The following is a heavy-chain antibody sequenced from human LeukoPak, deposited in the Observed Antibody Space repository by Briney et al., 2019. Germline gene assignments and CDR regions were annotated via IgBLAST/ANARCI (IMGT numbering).Heavy chain of an antibody. CDR1: GLTYSSYW. J-gene: IGHJ4*02. CDR3: ATGQQLGY. CDR2: IKQHGSDK. D-gene: IGHD6-13*01. V-gene: IGHV3-7*01. Sequence: GGTLRLSCVASGLTYSSYWMSWVRQAPGRGLEPVSNIKQHGSDKYYVDSVKGRFTISRDNAKKSLYLQMNSLRAEDTAVYYCATGQQLGYWGQGTLVTVSS.